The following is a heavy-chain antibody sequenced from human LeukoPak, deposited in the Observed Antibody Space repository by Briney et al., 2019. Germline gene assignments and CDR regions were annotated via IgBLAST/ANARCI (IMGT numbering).Heavy chain of an antibody. Sequence: GGSLRLSCAVSGFTSSAYGMDWVRQAPGKGLVWVSFLDTTGTTTTYAGSVKGRFTISRDIAKNTLHLEMNSLRAEDTGVYYCARGVDYAMDVWGQGTTVTVSS. V-gene: IGHV3-74*01. J-gene: IGHJ6*02. CDR2: LDTTGTTT. CDR1: GFTSSAYG. CDR3: ARGVDYAMDV.